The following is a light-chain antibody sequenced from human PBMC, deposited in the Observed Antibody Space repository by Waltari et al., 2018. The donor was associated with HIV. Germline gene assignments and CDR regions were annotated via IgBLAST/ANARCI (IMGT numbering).Light chain of an antibody. CDR2: EGS. Sequence: QSALTQPASVPGSPGQSITISCTGTSSDVGIDNLVSWYRQYPGKAPKLMIYEGSKRPSGVSNRFSGSKSGTPSSLTISGLQTEDEADYYCCSYAGSFVVFGGGTKLTVL. J-gene: IGLJ2*01. CDR1: SSDVGIDNL. V-gene: IGLV2-23*01. CDR3: CSYAGSFVV.